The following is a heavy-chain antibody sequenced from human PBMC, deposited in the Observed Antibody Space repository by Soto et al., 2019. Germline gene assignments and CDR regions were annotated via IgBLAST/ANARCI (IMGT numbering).Heavy chain of an antibody. CDR3: ARDERYYDSGGLLSSFDC. CDR2: IKQDGSEK. V-gene: IGHV3-7*04. Sequence: EVQVVESGGGLVQPGGSLRLSCAASGFTFSSYWMSWVRQAPGTGLEWVANIKQDGSEKYYVDSVKGRFTISRDNAKNPXXQQMNSPSEEYTAVYYWARDERYYDSGGLLSSFDCCGKGALVTVSS. CDR1: GFTFSSYW. D-gene: IGHD3-22*01. J-gene: IGHJ4*02.